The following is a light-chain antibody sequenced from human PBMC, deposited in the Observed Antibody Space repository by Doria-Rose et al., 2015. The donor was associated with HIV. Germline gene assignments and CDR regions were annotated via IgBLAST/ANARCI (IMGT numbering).Light chain of an antibody. CDR1: QSLLYTSKNY. V-gene: IGKV4-1*01. J-gene: IGKJ3*01. CDR2: WAS. Sequence: TQSPESLGTSLGERATLNCKSNQSLLYTSKNYLAWYQQKPGQPPKLLIYWASTRQSGVPARSSGSGSGTDFTLTISSREAEDVAVYYCQQYYDTPSFGPGTTVDIK. CDR3: QQYYDTPS.